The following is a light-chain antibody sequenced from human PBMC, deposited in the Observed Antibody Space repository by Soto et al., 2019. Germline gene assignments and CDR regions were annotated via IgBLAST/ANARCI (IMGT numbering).Light chain of an antibody. CDR2: DVT. J-gene: IGLJ1*01. Sequence: QSVLTQPASVSGSPGQSITISCTGTSSDVGGYNYVSWYQQYPGKAPKVMIYDVTNRPSGVSNRFSGSRSGNTASPTISGLQAEDEADYYCCSFTTSSTYVFGTGTKLTVL. CDR3: CSFTTSSTYV. V-gene: IGLV2-14*01. CDR1: SSDVGGYNY.